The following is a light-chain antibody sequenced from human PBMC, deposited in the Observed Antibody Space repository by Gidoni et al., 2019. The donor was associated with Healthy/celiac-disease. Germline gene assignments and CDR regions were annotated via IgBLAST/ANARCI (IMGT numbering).Light chain of an antibody. V-gene: IGKV3-20*01. CDR3: QQYRA. J-gene: IGKJ4*01. CDR2: GAS. CDR1: QSVSISY. Sequence: IVMPQSPGTLSLSPGERDTLSRRASQSVSISYLAWYQQNPGQAHKLLICGASSRATGIPARFSGSGSGPDFTLTISRLEPDDFAVYYCQQYRAFGGGTKVEIK.